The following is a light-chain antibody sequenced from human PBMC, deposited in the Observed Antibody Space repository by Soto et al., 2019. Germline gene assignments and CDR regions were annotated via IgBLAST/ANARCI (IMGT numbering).Light chain of an antibody. CDR1: QSVSSSY. CDR2: GPS. J-gene: IGKJ4*01. CDR3: QQLSRYPLT. V-gene: IGKV3-20*01. Sequence: EIVLTQSPVTLSLSPGESATLSCRASQSVSSSYLAWYQQKPGQAPRLLIYGPSSRATGIPDRFSGSGSGTDFTLTISRLEPEDFAVYYCQQLSRYPLTFGGGTKVEIK.